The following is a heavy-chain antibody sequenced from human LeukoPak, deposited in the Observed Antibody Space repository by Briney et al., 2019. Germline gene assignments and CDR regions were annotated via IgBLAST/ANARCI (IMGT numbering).Heavy chain of an antibody. J-gene: IGHJ4*02. Sequence: ASVKVSCKASGYTFTGYYMHWVRQAPGQGLEWMGRINPNCGGTNYAQKFQGSVTMTRDTSISTAYMELSRLRSDDTAVYYCASRAGYYGSGSYYNEVPHDYWGQGTLVTVSS. CDR3: ASRAGYYGSGSYYNEVPHDY. CDR1: GYTFTGYY. V-gene: IGHV1-2*06. CDR2: INPNCGGT. D-gene: IGHD3-10*01.